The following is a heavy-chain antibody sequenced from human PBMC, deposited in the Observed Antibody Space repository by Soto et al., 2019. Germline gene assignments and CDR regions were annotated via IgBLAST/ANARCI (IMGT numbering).Heavy chain of an antibody. D-gene: IGHD6-13*01. V-gene: IGHV3-30-3*01. CDR3: AREGIAAAHDY. J-gene: IGHJ4*02. CDR2: ISYDGSNK. CDR1: GFTFSSYA. Sequence: PGGSLRLSCAASGFTFSSYAMHWVRQAPGKGLEWVAVISYDGSNKYYADSVKGRFTISRDNSKNTLYLQMNSLRAEDTAVYYCAREGIAAAHDYWGQGTLVTVSS.